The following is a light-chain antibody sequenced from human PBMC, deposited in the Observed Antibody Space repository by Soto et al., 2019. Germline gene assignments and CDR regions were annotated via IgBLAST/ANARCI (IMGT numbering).Light chain of an antibody. CDR2: EVS. CDR1: SSDVGGYNY. Sequence: QSALTQPASVSGSPGQSITISCTGTSSDVGGYNYVSWYQQHPGKAPKLMIYEVSNRPSGVSNRFSGSKSGNTASLTISGLQADDEADYYCSSYTSSSTLVVFGGGTKFTVL. J-gene: IGLJ2*01. CDR3: SSYTSSSTLVV. V-gene: IGLV2-14*01.